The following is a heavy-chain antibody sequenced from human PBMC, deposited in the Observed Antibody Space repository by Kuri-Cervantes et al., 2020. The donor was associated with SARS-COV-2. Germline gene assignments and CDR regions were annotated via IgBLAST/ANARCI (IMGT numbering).Heavy chain of an antibody. V-gene: IGHV3-21*01. J-gene: IGHJ6*03. CDR2: ISSSSSYI. D-gene: IGHD6-13*01. CDR3: ARLGAARKSYYYYYMDV. Sequence: GGSLRLSCAASGFTFSSYSMNWVRQAPGKGLEWVSSISSSSSYIYYADSVKGRFTTSRDNAKNSLYLQMNSLRAEDTAVYYCARLGAARKSYYYYYMDVWGKGTTVTVSS. CDR1: GFTFSSYS.